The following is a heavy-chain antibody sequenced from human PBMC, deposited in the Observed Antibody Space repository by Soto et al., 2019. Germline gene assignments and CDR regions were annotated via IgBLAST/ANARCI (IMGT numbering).Heavy chain of an antibody. J-gene: IGHJ5*02. V-gene: IGHV4-30-4*01. CDR2: IYYSGST. CDR1: GGSISSGDYY. Sequence: SETLSLTCTVSGGSISSGDYYWSWIRQPPGKGLEWIGYIYYSGSTYYNPSLKSRVTISVDTSKNQFFLKLSSVTAADTAVYYCARQLHYLREGGPYEDPNWFDPWGQGTLVTVSS. D-gene: IGHD4-4*01. CDR3: ARQLHYLREGGPYEDPNWFDP.